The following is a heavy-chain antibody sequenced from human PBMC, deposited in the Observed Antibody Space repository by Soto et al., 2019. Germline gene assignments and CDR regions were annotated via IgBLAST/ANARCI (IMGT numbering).Heavy chain of an antibody. CDR2: ISASGGTT. Sequence: EVQLLESGGGLVQPGGSLRLSCAASGFTFSSYAMSWVRQAPGKGLEWVSAISASGGTTNYADSVKGRFTISRDNSKNTRYRKMNSLRAEDTAVYYCAKLGRVAFAAGGFGWGQGTLVTVSS. J-gene: IGHJ4*02. D-gene: IGHD3-10*01. CDR1: GFTFSSYA. V-gene: IGHV3-23*01. CDR3: AKLGRVAFAAGGFG.